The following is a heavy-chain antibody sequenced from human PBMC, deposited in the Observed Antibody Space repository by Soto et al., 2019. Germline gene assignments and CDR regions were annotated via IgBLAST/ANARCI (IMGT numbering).Heavy chain of an antibody. CDR3: ARSPEATVTAFDF. CDR1: GGSISSGGYS. Sequence: SETLSLTCAFSGGSISSGGYSWSWIRQPPGKGLEWIGYIYYSGSTYYNPSLKSRVTISVDTSKNQFSLKLSSVTAADTAVYYCARSPEATVTAFDFWGLGTLVTVSS. D-gene: IGHD4-17*01. J-gene: IGHJ4*02. CDR2: IYYSGST. V-gene: IGHV4-30-2*05.